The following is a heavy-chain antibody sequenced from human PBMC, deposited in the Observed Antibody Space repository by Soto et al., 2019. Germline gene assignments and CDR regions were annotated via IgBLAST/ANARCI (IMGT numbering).Heavy chain of an antibody. D-gene: IGHD5-18*01. Sequence: QVQLQESGPGLVKPSETLSLTCTVSGGSISSYYWSWIRQPPGKGLEWLGYIYYSGSTNYNPSLQSRVTIPVDPSKNQFSLKLSSVTAADTAVYYCARHSGHSYGDPAWFDPWGQGTLVTVSS. J-gene: IGHJ5*02. CDR1: GGSISSYY. CDR3: ARHSGHSYGDPAWFDP. CDR2: IYYSGST. V-gene: IGHV4-59*01.